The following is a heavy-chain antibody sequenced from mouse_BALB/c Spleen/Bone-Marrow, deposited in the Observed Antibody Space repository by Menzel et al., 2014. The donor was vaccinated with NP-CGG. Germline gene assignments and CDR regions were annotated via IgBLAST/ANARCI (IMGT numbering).Heavy chain of an antibody. V-gene: IGHV14-3*02. D-gene: IGHD1-1*01. CDR1: GCNIKDTY. CDR3: ASYYYGSSLFAY. J-gene: IGHJ3*01. Sequence: EVKVVESGAELVKPGASVKLSCTASGCNIKDTYMHWVKQRPEQGLEWIGRIDPANGNTKYDPKFQGKATITADTSSNTAYLQLSSLTSEDTAVYYCASYYYGSSLFAYWGQGTLVTVSA. CDR2: IDPANGNT.